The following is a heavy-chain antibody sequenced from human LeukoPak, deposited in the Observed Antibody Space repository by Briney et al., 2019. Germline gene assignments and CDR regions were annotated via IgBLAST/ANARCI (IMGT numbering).Heavy chain of an antibody. Sequence: SETLSLTCAVSGGSISSSNWWSWVRQPPGKGLEWIGEIYHSGSTNYNPPLKSRVTISVDKSKNQFSLKLSSVTAADTAVYYCARGEGDYGSERIDYWGQGTLVTVSS. V-gene: IGHV4-4*02. J-gene: IGHJ4*02. CDR3: ARGEGDYGSERIDY. CDR2: IYHSGST. CDR1: GGSISSSNW. D-gene: IGHD3-10*01.